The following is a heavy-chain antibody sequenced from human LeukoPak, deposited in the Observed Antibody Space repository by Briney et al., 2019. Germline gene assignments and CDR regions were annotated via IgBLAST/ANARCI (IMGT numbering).Heavy chain of an antibody. CDR1: GFTFNTYA. D-gene: IGHD2/OR15-2a*01. CDR2: VSYDGSNK. Sequence: GGSLRLSCAASGFTFNTYAMHWVRQTPGKGLEWVAVVSYDGSNKYYADSVKGRFTISRDNSKNTLYLQMNSLQTEDTAMYYCATDFYDSTWGQGTLVTVSS. J-gene: IGHJ5*02. V-gene: IGHV3-30*03. CDR3: ATDFYDST.